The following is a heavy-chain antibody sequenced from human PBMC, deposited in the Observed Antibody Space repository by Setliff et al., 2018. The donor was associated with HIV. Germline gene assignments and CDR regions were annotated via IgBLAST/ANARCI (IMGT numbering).Heavy chain of an antibody. J-gene: IGHJ5*02. CDR1: GFTFTDAW. D-gene: IGHD2-8*01. CDR3: ATIEKKNGFRCLDP. Sequence: GGSLRLSCAVSGFTGFTFTDAWMAWVRQAPGKGLEWVGRIKGKSDGGTTDYGATVKGRFIISRDDSQNTVFLQMNSLKSEDSAIYYCATIEKKNGFRCLDPWGQGTVVTVSS. CDR2: IKGKSDGGTT. V-gene: IGHV3-15*01.